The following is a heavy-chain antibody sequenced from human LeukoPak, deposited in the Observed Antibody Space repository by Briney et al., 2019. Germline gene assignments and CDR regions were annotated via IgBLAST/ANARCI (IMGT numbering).Heavy chain of an antibody. D-gene: IGHD3-10*01. Sequence: GGSLRLSCAASGFTFSSYSMNWVRQAPGKGLEWVSSISSSSSYIYYADSVKGRSTISRDNAKNSLYLQMNSLRGEDTAVYYCARDRGMVRGVIHAFDIWGQGTMVTVSS. J-gene: IGHJ3*02. V-gene: IGHV3-21*01. CDR3: ARDRGMVRGVIHAFDI. CDR1: GFTFSSYS. CDR2: ISSSSSYI.